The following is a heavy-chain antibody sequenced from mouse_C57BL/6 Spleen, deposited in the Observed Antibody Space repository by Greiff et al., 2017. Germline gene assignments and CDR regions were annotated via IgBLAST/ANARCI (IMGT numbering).Heavy chain of an antibody. CDR3: ARSGYYGISYVWDFEV. Sequence: VQLQQPGAELVKPGASVKMSCKASGYTFTSYWMTWVKQRPGQGLEWIGEIYPGSGGTNYNEKFKSKATLTVDTSSSTAYMQLSSLTSEDSAVYYCARSGYYGISYVWDFEVWGTGTTVTFSS. J-gene: IGHJ1*03. CDR2: IYPGSGGT. V-gene: IGHV1-55*01. D-gene: IGHD2-1*01. CDR1: GYTFTSYW.